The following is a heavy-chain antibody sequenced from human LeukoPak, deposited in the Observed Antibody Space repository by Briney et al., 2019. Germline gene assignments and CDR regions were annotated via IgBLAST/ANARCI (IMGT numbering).Heavy chain of an antibody. CDR3: ASERDASGSYSEP. D-gene: IGHD1-26*01. CDR2: IYYSGST. J-gene: IGHJ5*02. CDR1: GGSISSSSYY. Sequence: SETLSLTCTVSGGSISSSSYYWGWIRQPPGKGLEWIGSIYYSGSTYYNPSLKSRVTISVDTSKNQFSLKLSSVTAADTAVYYCASERDASGSYSEPWGQGTLVTVSS. V-gene: IGHV4-39*07.